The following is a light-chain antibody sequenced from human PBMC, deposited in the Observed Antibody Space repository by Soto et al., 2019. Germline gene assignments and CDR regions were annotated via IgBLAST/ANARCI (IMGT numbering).Light chain of an antibody. CDR2: GAS. Sequence: ETVLTQSPGTLSLSPGERATLSCRATESVSSGYLAWYQQKPGQAPRLLIYGASSRATGIPDRFSGSGSGTDFTLTISRLEPEDFAIYYCQMYGSSFRTFGQGTKVDIK. V-gene: IGKV3-20*01. J-gene: IGKJ1*01. CDR3: QMYGSSFRT. CDR1: ESVSSGY.